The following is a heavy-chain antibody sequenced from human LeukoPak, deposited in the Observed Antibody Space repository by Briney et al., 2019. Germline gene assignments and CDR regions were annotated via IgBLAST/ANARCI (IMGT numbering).Heavy chain of an antibody. CDR2: LYYTGSI. J-gene: IGHJ3*02. CDR3: ASSITMIVDDAFDI. V-gene: IGHV4-39*07. D-gene: IGHD3-22*01. CDR1: GDSISGSNYY. Sequence: PSETLSLTCTVSGDSISGSNYYWAWIRQPPGKGLEWIGSLYYTGSIYYSPSLKSRVTISLDTSKNQVSLQLTSVTAADTAVYYCASSITMIVDDAFDIWGQGTMVTVSS.